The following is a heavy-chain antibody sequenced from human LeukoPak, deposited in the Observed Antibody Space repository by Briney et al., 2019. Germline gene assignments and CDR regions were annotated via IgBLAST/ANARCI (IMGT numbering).Heavy chain of an antibody. CDR3: ARAHNWKYGTFDY. V-gene: IGHV3-21*01. J-gene: IGHJ4*02. CDR2: ITSSSTYM. Sequence: GGSLRLSCAASGFTFSTYNMNWVRQVPGKGLEWVSSITSSSTYMFYADSVKGRFTISRDNAKNSLYLQMNSLRVEDTAVYYCARAHNWKYGTFDYWGQGTLVTVSS. D-gene: IGHD1-7*01. CDR1: GFTFSTYN.